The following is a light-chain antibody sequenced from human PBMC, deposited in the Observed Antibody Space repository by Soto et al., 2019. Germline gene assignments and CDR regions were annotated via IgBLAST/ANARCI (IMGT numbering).Light chain of an antibody. CDR2: WAS. J-gene: IGKJ4*01. CDR1: QSVLYSSNNKNY. CDR3: QQYYTTPLT. Sequence: DIVMTQSPDSLAVSLGESATINCKSSQSVLYSSNNKNYLAWYQHKPGQPPKVLVYWASTRESGVPDRFSGSGSGTDFTLTITSLQAEDVAVYYCQQYYTTPLTFGGGTKVEIK. V-gene: IGKV4-1*01.